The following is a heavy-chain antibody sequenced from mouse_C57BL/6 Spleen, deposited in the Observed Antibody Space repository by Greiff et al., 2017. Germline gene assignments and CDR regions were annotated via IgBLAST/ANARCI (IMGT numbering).Heavy chain of an antibody. CDR1: GYTFTSYW. V-gene: IGHV1-69*01. D-gene: IGHD1-1*01. J-gene: IGHJ1*03. CDR3: ARCYYGSSWYFDV. Sequence: VKLQQPGAELVMPGASVKLSCKASGYTFTSYWMHWVKQRPGQGLEWIGEIDPSDSYTNYNQKFKGKSTLTVDKSSSTAYMQLSSLTSEDSAVYYCARCYYGSSWYFDVWGTGTTVTVSS. CDR2: IDPSDSYT.